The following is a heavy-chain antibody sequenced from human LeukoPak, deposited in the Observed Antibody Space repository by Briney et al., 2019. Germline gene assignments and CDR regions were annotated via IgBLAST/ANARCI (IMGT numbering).Heavy chain of an antibody. Sequence: GGSLRLSCAASGFTFSSYAMSWVRQAPGKGLEWVSAISGSGGSTYYADSVKGRFTISRDNSKNTLYLQMNSLRAEDTAVYYCARDRVLRFLEWLSVDAFDIWGQGTMVTVSS. D-gene: IGHD3-3*01. V-gene: IGHV3-23*01. CDR3: ARDRVLRFLEWLSVDAFDI. J-gene: IGHJ3*02. CDR1: GFTFSSYA. CDR2: ISGSGGST.